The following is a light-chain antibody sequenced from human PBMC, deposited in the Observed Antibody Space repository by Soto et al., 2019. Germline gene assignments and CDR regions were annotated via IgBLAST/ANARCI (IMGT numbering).Light chain of an antibody. V-gene: IGKV3-20*01. CDR1: QSVSNKY. CDR3: QQYGSSPWT. CDR2: GAS. Sequence: EILLTQSPGTLSLSPGERATLSCRASQSVSNKYLAWYQQKPGQAPRLLIYGASNRATGIPDRFSGSGSGTDFTLAISRLEPEDFAVYYCQQYGSSPWTFGQGTKVEIK. J-gene: IGKJ1*01.